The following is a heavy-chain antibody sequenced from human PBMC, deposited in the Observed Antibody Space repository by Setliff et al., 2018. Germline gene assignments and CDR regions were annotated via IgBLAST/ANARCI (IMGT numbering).Heavy chain of an antibody. Sequence: GASVKVSCKAFGGTFSNSAINWVRQAPGQGLEWMGGIIPIRGAADYAQKFQGKVIITADGSTSTAYMELTSVTAADTAVYYCARMSGFLYMDVWGKGTTVTVSS. J-gene: IGHJ6*03. CDR3: ARMSGFLYMDV. CDR1: GGTFSNSA. CDR2: IIPIRGAA. D-gene: IGHD3-3*01. V-gene: IGHV1-69*13.